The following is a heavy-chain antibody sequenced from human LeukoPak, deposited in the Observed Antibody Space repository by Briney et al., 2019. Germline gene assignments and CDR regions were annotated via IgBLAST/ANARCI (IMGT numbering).Heavy chain of an antibody. CDR2: IYYSGST. Sequence: SETLSLTCTVSGGSISSSSYYWGWIRQPPGKGLEWIGSIYYSGSTYYNPSLKSRVTISVDTSKNQFSLKLSSVTAADTAVYYCARLPPDSSSWYELIPYFDYWGQGTLVTVSS. V-gene: IGHV4-39*07. CDR3: ARLPPDSSSWYELIPYFDY. D-gene: IGHD6-13*01. CDR1: GGSISSSSYY. J-gene: IGHJ4*02.